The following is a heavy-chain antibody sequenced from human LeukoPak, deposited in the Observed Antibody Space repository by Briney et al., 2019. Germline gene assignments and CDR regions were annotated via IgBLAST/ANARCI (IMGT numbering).Heavy chain of an antibody. Sequence: GGSLRLSCAASGFTFSNYAMRWVRQAPGKGLEWVSVISDSGGRTYYADSVKGRFTTSRDNSKNTLYLHMNSLRAEDTAIYYCAKHGEAYGDSKTDYWGQGTLVTVSS. CDR3: AKHGEAYGDSKTDY. CDR2: ISDSGGRT. D-gene: IGHD4-17*01. V-gene: IGHV3-23*01. CDR1: GFTFSNYA. J-gene: IGHJ4*02.